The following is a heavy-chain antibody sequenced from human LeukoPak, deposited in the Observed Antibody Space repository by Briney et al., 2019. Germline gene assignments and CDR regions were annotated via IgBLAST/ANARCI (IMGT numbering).Heavy chain of an antibody. Sequence: SETLSLTCTVSGGSINSYYWSWIRQPPGKGLEWIGYIYYSGSTNYNPSLKSRVTISVDTSKNQFSLKLSSVTAADTAVYYCARSHSYCTNGVCSDGRYWGQGTLVTVSS. J-gene: IGHJ4*02. CDR1: GGSINSYY. CDR3: ARSHSYCTNGVCSDGRY. V-gene: IGHV4-59*01. CDR2: IYYSGST. D-gene: IGHD2-8*01.